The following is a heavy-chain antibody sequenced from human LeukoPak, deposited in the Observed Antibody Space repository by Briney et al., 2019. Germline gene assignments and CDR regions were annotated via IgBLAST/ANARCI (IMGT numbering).Heavy chain of an antibody. CDR3: ARVFHDSSGYPFDY. V-gene: IGHV4-59*01. CDR2: TYYSGNT. Sequence: SETLSLTCTVSGGSISSYYWSWIRQPPGKGLEWIGYTYYSGNTNCNPSLKSRVTISVDTSKNQFSLKVSSVTAADTAVYYCARVFHDSSGYPFDYWGQGTLVTVSS. D-gene: IGHD3-22*01. CDR1: GGSISSYY. J-gene: IGHJ4*02.